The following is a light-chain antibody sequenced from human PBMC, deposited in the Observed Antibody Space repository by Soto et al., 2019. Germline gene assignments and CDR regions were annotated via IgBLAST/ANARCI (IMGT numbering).Light chain of an antibody. CDR1: QALGNN. Sequence: EIVMMQSPATLSVSPRERATLSCRASQALGNNLAWYQHKPGQAPRLLIYGASTRATGVPVRFSGSGSETEFTLSTSSLQSDDLAVYYCQQYTSWPYTFRQGTKLEIK. J-gene: IGKJ2*01. V-gene: IGKV3-15*01. CDR2: GAS. CDR3: QQYTSWPYT.